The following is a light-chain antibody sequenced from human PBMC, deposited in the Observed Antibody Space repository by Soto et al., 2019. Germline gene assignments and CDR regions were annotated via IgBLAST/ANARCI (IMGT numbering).Light chain of an antibody. J-gene: IGKJ1*01. CDR2: KAS. Sequence: DIQMTQSPSSVSASVGDRVTITCRASQSISSWLAWYQQKPGKAPKLLIYKASSLESGVPSRFSGSGSGTEFTLTISGLQPDDFATYYCQQYKTYVTFGQGTKVDIK. CDR1: QSISSW. V-gene: IGKV1-5*03. CDR3: QQYKTYVT.